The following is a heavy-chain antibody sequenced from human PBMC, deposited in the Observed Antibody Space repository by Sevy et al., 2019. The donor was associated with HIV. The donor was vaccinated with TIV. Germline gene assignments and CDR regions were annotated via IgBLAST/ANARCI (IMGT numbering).Heavy chain of an antibody. CDR3: ATEGLSGYDAPFAY. V-gene: IGHV3-23*01. CDR2: ISGSGGRI. D-gene: IGHD5-12*01. Sequence: GGSLRLACAASGFTFSNYAMSWVRRAPGKGLEWVSAISGSGGRIDYADSVKGRFTISRDNFKNTLYLQMNSLRAEDTAVYYCATEGLSGYDAPFAYWGQGTLVTVSS. J-gene: IGHJ4*02. CDR1: GFTFSNYA.